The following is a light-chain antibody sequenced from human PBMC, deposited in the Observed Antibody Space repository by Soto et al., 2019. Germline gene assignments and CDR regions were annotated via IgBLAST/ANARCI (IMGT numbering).Light chain of an antibody. J-gene: IGKJ2*01. CDR2: KVF. Sequence: DVVMTQSPLSLPVTLGQSASISCTSSQSLVYADGNTYLNWLQQRPGQSPRRLIYKVFNRDAGVPDRFSGSASGSEFTLTISRVEAEDIWVYSCMQTAHWPYTFGRGTKLEIK. CDR1: QSLVYADGNTY. V-gene: IGKV2-30*01. CDR3: MQTAHWPYT.